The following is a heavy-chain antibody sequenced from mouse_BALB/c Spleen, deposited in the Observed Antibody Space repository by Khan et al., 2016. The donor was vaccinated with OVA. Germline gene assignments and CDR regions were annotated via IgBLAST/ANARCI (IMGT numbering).Heavy chain of an antibody. CDR3: ARQPYYHYNIMDY. CDR1: GFSLTNYG. CDR2: IWSDGST. Sequence: VELVESGPGLVAPSQSLSITCTISGFSLTNYGIHWVRQPPGKGLEWLVMIWSDGSTTYNSALKSSLSISKDNSKSQVFLKMNSLQTDDTAMYYCARQPYYHYNIMDYWGQGTSVTVSS. V-gene: IGHV2-6-1*01. D-gene: IGHD2-10*01. J-gene: IGHJ4*01.